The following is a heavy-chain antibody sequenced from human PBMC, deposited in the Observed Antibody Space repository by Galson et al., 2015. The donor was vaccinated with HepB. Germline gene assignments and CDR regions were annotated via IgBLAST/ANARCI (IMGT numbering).Heavy chain of an antibody. D-gene: IGHD6-19*01. CDR2: ISKSAIVT. CDR3: ATGFKLAGAA. Sequence: PLRLSCAASGFTFSSFAMSWARQPPGKGLEWVSSISKSAIVTYYVDSVKGRFTISRDDFKSTLYLQMNGLRAEDTAIYYCATGFKLAGAAWGQGTLVTVSS. V-gene: IGHV3-23*01. J-gene: IGHJ5*02. CDR1: GFTFSSFA.